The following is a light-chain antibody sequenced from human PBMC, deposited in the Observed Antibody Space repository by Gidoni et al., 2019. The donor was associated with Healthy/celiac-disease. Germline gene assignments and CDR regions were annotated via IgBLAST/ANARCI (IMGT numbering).Light chain of an antibody. CDR2: EVS. Sequence: QSALTQPPSASGSPGQSVTLSCTGTSSDVGGYNYVSWSQQPPGKAPKLMIYEVSTRPSWVPDRFSGSKSGNTASLTVSWLQAEDEADYYFSSYAGSNNLVFGGGTKLTVL. V-gene: IGLV2-8*01. J-gene: IGLJ2*01. CDR3: SSYAGSNNLV. CDR1: SSDVGGYNY.